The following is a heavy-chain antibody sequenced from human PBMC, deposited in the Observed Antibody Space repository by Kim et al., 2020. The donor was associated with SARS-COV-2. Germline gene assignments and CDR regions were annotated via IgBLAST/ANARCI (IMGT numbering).Heavy chain of an antibody. V-gene: IGHV3-23*01. CDR3: AKDMVAYCSGGSCYPRPSYYYYGMDV. D-gene: IGHD2-15*01. CDR2: ISGSGGST. Sequence: GGSLRLSCAASGFTFSSYAMSWVRQAPGKGLEWVSAISGSGGSTYYADSVKGRFTISRDNSKNTLYLQMNSLRAEDTAVYYCAKDMVAYCSGGSCYPRPSYYYYGMDVWGQGTTVTVSS. J-gene: IGHJ6*02. CDR1: GFTFSSYA.